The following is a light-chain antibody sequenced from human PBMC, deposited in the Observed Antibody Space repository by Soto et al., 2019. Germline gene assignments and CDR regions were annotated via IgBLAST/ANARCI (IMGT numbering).Light chain of an antibody. CDR1: RSVTRY. J-gene: IGKJ4*01. CDR2: DAS. V-gene: IGKV3-11*01. Sequence: EIVLTQSPATLSLSPGVRATLSCRASRSVTRYLAWYQQKPGQAPRLLIYDASTRATGIPARFSGSGSGTDFTLTISSLEPGDVAVYFCQQSSDWPLTFGGGTKVEIK. CDR3: QQSSDWPLT.